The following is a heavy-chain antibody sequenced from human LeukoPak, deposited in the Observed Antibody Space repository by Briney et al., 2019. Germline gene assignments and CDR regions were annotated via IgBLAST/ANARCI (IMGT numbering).Heavy chain of an antibody. V-gene: IGHV1-58*02. Sequence: SVKVSCKASGYTFTSHDINWVRQATGQGLEWMGWIVVGSGNTNYAQKFQERVTITRDMSTSTAYMELSSLRSEDTAVYYCAAAGDYYDSSGYLDYYYGMDVWGQGTTVTVSS. D-gene: IGHD3-22*01. CDR1: GYTFTSHD. CDR3: AAAGDYYDSSGYLDYYYGMDV. J-gene: IGHJ6*02. CDR2: IVVGSGNT.